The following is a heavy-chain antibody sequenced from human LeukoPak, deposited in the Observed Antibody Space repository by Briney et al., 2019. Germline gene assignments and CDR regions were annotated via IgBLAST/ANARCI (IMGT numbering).Heavy chain of an antibody. V-gene: IGHV5-51*03. Sequence: PGESLKISCKGSGYSFTSYWIGWVRQMPGKGLEWMGIIYPGDSDTRYSPSFQGQVTISADKSISTAYLQWSSLKASDTAMYYCARRYCSGGSCYFDYWAREPWSPSPQ. D-gene: IGHD2-15*01. CDR2: IYPGDSDT. CDR1: GYSFTSYW. J-gene: IGHJ4*02. CDR3: ARRYCSGGSCYFDY.